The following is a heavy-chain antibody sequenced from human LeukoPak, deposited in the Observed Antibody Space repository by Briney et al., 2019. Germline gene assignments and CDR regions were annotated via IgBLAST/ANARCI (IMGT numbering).Heavy chain of an antibody. D-gene: IGHD2-8*01. J-gene: IGHJ4*02. Sequence: SETLSLTCSVSSGSISSYYWSWIRQPPGKGLEWIGYIYYSGSTNYNPSLKSRVTISVDTSKNQFSLKLSSVTAADTAVYYCARGPGYARRFDYWGQGTLVTVSS. V-gene: IGHV4-59*01. CDR2: IYYSGST. CDR3: ARGPGYARRFDY. CDR1: SGSISSYY.